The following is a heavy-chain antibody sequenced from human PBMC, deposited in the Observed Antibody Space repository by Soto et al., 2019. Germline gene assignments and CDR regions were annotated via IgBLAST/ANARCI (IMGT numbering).Heavy chain of an antibody. CDR2: MNPNSGNT. V-gene: IGHV1-8*02. CDR3: ARDGSWVVAAFDY. CDR1: GYTFTSYY. D-gene: IGHD2-15*01. J-gene: IGHJ4*02. Sequence: GASVKVACKASGYTFTSYYMHWVRQATGQGLEWMGWMNPNSGNTGYAQKFQGRVTMTRNTSISTAYMELSSLRSEDTAVYYCARDGSWVVAAFDYWGQGTLVTVSS.